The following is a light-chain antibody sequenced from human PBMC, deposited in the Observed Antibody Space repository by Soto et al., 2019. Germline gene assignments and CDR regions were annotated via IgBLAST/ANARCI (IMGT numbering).Light chain of an antibody. J-gene: IGKJ1*01. V-gene: IGKV3-20*01. Sequence: NVLTQSLGTLSLYPGERASLSCRASQSVSSSYLAWYQQIPGQAPRLLINDASRRATGISDRFSGSGSGTDFTLTISRLEPEDFAVYYCHQYDSWTFGQGTKVDIK. CDR1: QSVSSSY. CDR3: HQYDSWT. CDR2: DAS.